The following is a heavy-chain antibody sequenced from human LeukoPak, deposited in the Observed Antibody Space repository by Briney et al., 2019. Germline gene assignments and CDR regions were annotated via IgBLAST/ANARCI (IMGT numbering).Heavy chain of an antibody. D-gene: IGHD5-18*01. CDR1: GFTFSSYW. Sequence: GGSLRLSCAASGFTFSSYWMSWVRQAPGKGMEWVANIKQDGSEKYYVDSVKGRFTISRDNAKNSLYLQMNSLTAEDTAVYYCARVFTYSYGRSLGYWGQGTLVTVSS. CDR2: IKQDGSEK. V-gene: IGHV3-7*01. J-gene: IGHJ4*02. CDR3: ARVFTYSYGRSLGY.